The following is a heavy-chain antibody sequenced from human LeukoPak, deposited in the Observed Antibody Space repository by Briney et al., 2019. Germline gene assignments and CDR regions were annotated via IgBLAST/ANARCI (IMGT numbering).Heavy chain of an antibody. D-gene: IGHD6-13*01. CDR1: GYTFTSYG. J-gene: IGHJ4*02. CDR3: ARDGGSWFDY. V-gene: IGHV1-69*13. Sequence: SVKVSCKASGYTFTSYGISWVRQAPGYGLEWMGGIIPIFGTANYAQKFQGRVTITADESTSTAYMELSSLRSEDTAVYYCARDGGSWFDYWGQGTLVTVSS. CDR2: IIPIFGTA.